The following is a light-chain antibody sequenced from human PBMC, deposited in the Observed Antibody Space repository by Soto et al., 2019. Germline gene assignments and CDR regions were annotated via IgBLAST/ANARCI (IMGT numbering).Light chain of an antibody. CDR2: EVS. J-gene: IGLJ2*01. V-gene: IGLV2-23*02. Sequence: QSALTQPASVSGSPGQSITLSCTGTSGDIGCHNVVSWYQQHPGPAPKLMIYEVSKGRLGVSARFSASKSGNKASLTISGLQAEDEADYYCGSYGGSRAVFGGGTKLTVL. CDR1: SGDIGCHNV. CDR3: GSYGGSRAV.